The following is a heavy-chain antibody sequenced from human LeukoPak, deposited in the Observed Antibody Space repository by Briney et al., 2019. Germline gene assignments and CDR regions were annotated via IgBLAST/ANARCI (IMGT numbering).Heavy chain of an antibody. J-gene: IGHJ4*02. CDR2: ISGSGGST. D-gene: IGHD3-10*01. CDR1: GFALSSYA. CDR3: AIPRGYYGSGSYFDY. Sequence: GGSLRLSCAASGFALSSYAMSWVRQAPGKGLEWVSAISGSGGSTYYADSVKGRFTISRDNSKNTLYLQMNSLRAEDTAVYYCAIPRGYYGSGSYFDYWGQGTLVTVSS. V-gene: IGHV3-23*01.